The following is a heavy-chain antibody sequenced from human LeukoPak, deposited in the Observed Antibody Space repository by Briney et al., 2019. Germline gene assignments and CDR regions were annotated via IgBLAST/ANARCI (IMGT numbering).Heavy chain of an antibody. CDR3: ARANYYDSSGYLDY. D-gene: IGHD3-22*01. CDR1: GGSIGSGGYY. V-gene: IGHV4-31*03. J-gene: IGHJ4*02. Sequence: PSQTLSLTCTVSGGSIGSGGYYWSWIRQHPGKGLEWIGYIYYSGSTYYNPSLKSRVTISVDTSKNQFSLKLSSVTAADTAVYYCARANYYDSSGYLDYWGQGTLVTVSS. CDR2: IYYSGST.